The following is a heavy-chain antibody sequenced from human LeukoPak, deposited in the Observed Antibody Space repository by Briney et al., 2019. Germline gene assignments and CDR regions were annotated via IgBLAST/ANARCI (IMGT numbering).Heavy chain of an antibody. CDR3: ARGWELWGYFDY. D-gene: IGHD1-26*01. J-gene: IGHJ4*02. V-gene: IGHV4-59*01. CDR2: IYYSGST. CDR1: GGSISSYY. Sequence: SETLSLTCTVSGGSISSYYWSWIRQPPGKGLEWIGYIYYSGSTNYNPSLKSRVTISVDTSKNQFSLKLSSVTAADTAVYYCARGWELWGYFDYWGQGTLVTVSS.